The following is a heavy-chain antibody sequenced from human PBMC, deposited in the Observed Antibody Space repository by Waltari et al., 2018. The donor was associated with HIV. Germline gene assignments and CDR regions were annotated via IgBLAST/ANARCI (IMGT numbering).Heavy chain of an antibody. CDR3: AGDRRGFGYGDF. D-gene: IGHD5-18*01. V-gene: IGHV3-21*06. CDR1: GFTFNTYS. CDR2: ISSSSAYI. Sequence: EVQLVESGGGLVKPGGSLRLSCAASGFTFNTYSMYWVRQSPGKGRGWVSAISSSSAYIYYADSVKGRFTISRDNAKNSLYLQMNSLRAEDAAVYYCAGDRRGFGYGDFWGQGTLVTVSP. J-gene: IGHJ4*02.